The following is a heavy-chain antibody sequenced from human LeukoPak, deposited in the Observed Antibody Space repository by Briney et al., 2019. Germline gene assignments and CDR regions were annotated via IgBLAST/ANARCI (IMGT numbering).Heavy chain of an antibody. CDR2: VYSRGNT. CDR3: ARGGKATVVTM. Sequence: SETLSLTCTVSGGSINSYYWSWIRQPAGKGLEWIGRVYSRGNTNYNPSLKSRVSMSVDTSKNQFSLKLTSVTAADTAVYYCARGGKATVVTMWGQGILVTVSS. V-gene: IGHV4-4*07. J-gene: IGHJ4*02. D-gene: IGHD4-23*01. CDR1: GGSINSYY.